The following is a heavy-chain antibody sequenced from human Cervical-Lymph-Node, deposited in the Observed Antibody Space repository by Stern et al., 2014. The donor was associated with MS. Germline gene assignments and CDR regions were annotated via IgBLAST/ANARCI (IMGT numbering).Heavy chain of an antibody. CDR2: LNPSGGST. D-gene: IGHD6-13*01. CDR3: ARPIAGGLGFDF. CDR1: GYSFINYY. J-gene: IGHJ4*02. Sequence: QVQLVQSGAEVKKPGASVKVSCKASGYSFINYYMHWMRQAPGKGLEWMGVLNPSGGSTSYAQKFQGRVTMTRDTSTRTVYMELSSLRSEDTAVYYCARPIAGGLGFDFWGQGTLVTVSS. V-gene: IGHV1-46*01.